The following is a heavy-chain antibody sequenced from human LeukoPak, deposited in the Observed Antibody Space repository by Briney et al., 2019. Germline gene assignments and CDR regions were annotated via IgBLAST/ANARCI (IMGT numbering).Heavy chain of an antibody. Sequence: SETLSLTCTVSGGSITSNNYSWDWIRQPPGKGLEWIGTIYYSGDTYNNPSLTSRVTISIDTSKNQFSLRLNSVTAADTAVYYCARAPYGSGSYFDYWGQGTLVTVSS. CDR1: GGSITSNNYS. CDR2: IYYSGDT. J-gene: IGHJ4*02. D-gene: IGHD3-10*01. V-gene: IGHV4-39*07. CDR3: ARAPYGSGSYFDY.